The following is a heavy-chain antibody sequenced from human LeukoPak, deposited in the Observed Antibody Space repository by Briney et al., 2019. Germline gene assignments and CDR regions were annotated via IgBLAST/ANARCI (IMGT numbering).Heavy chain of an antibody. J-gene: IGHJ4*02. CDR2: IGGSSSDT. Sequence: GGSLRLSGAASGFTFSDYYMSWFRQAPGKGLEWVSYIGGSSSDTKYADSVKGRVTISRDNAKNSLYLQMNSLRAEDTALYYCARSPSGSADHWGQGTLVTVSS. D-gene: IGHD3-10*01. CDR1: GFTFSDYY. CDR3: ARSPSGSADH. V-gene: IGHV3-11*03.